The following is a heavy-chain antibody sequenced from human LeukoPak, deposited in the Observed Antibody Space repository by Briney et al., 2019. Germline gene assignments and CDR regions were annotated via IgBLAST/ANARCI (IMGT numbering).Heavy chain of an antibody. V-gene: IGHV4-38-2*02. J-gene: IGHJ4*02. D-gene: IGHD3-3*01. CDR1: GYSISSGYY. CDR2: IYHSGST. CDR3: AREAAIDTHYDFWSGYGTPYYFDY. Sequence: SETLSLTCTVSGYSISSGYYWGWIRQPPGKGLEWIGSIYHSGSTYYNPSLKSRVTISVDTSKNQFSLKLSSVTAADTAVYYCAREAAIDTHYDFWSGYGTPYYFDYWGQGTLVTVSS.